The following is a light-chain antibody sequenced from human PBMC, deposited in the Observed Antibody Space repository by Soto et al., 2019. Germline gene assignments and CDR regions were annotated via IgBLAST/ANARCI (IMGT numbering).Light chain of an antibody. CDR1: QSVSSDY. V-gene: IGKV3-20*01. J-gene: IGKJ1*01. CDR3: QQYGSSPQT. Sequence: EIALTQSPGTLSLSPGERATLSCRASQSVSSDYLAWYQQKPGQAPRLLIYGASSRATDIPDRFSGRGSGTDFTLTVSSLEPEDFAVYYCQQYGSSPQTFGQGTKVEIK. CDR2: GAS.